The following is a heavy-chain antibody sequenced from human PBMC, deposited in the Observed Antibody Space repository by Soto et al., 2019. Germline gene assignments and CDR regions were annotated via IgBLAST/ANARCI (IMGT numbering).Heavy chain of an antibody. Sequence: GGSLRLSCAASGFTVSSNYMSWVRQAPGKGLEWVSVIYSGGSTYYADSVKGRFTISRDNSKNTLYLQMNSLRAEDTAVYYCARVWNTWAGYSGYDSHFDYWGQGTLVTVSS. CDR2: IYSGGST. CDR3: ARVWNTWAGYSGYDSHFDY. CDR1: GFTVSSNY. D-gene: IGHD5-12*01. J-gene: IGHJ4*02. V-gene: IGHV3-66*01.